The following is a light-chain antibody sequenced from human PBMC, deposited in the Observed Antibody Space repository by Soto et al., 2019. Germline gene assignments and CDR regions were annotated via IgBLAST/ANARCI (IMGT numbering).Light chain of an antibody. V-gene: IGKV3-15*01. CDR3: QQYSQWPLT. J-gene: IGKJ4*01. CDR2: GVS. CDR1: QSVTSN. Sequence: EIVMTQSPATLSVSPGERATLSCRASQSVTSNLAWYQQKPGQAPRLLMYGVSTRATGIPARFGGSGSATEFTLTISSLQSEDFGVYYCQQYSQWPLTFGGGTKVEIK.